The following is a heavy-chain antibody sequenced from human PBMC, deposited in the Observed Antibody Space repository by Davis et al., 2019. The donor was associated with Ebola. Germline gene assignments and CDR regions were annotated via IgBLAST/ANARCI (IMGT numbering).Heavy chain of an antibody. CDR2: IYYSGST. CDR1: GGSISSGGYY. D-gene: IGHD2-15*01. CDR3: ARVFRGYCSGGSCYRYWFDP. Sequence: SETLSLTCAVSGGSISSGGYYWSWIRQHPGKGLEWIGYIYYSGSTYYNPSLKSRVTISVDTSKNQFSLKLNSVTAADTAVYYCARVFRGYCSGGSCYRYWFDPWGQGTLVTVSS. V-gene: IGHV4-31*11. J-gene: IGHJ5*02.